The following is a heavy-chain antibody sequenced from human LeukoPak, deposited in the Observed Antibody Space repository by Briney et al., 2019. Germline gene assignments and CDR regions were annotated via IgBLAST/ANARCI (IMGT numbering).Heavy chain of an antibody. CDR1: GFTFSSDG. V-gene: IGHV3-30*02. D-gene: IGHD4-11*01. Sequence: GGSLRLSCAASGFTFSSDGVHWVRQAPGKGLEWVAFIRYDGTKKYYAESVKGRFTISRDNSKNTLSLQMNSLRADDTAVYYCAKEMTTGGQDYWGQGTLVTVSS. J-gene: IGHJ4*02. CDR2: IRYDGTKK. CDR3: AKEMTTGGQDY.